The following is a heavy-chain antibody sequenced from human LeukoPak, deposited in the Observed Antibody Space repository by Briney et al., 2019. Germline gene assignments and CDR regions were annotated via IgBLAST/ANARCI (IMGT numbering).Heavy chain of an antibody. CDR3: ARCPYDSSGYYSVPSYLDY. J-gene: IGHJ4*02. CDR1: GFTFSSYW. V-gene: IGHV3-7*01. CDR2: IKQDGSAK. D-gene: IGHD3-22*01. Sequence: SGESLRLSCAASGFTFSSYWMTWVPQAPGKGLEWVANIKQDGSAKYYVDSLRGRFSISRENVKNTLFLQMNSLSAEDTAVYYCARCPYDSSGYYSVPSYLDYWGQGTLVTVSS.